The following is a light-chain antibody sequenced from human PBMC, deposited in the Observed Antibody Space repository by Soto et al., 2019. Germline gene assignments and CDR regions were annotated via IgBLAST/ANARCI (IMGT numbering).Light chain of an antibody. CDR2: DAS. V-gene: IGKV3-15*01. J-gene: IGKJ5*01. Sequence: IVILHTHATLSPSSGERAPLSCRASQSVSTNVAWYQQKPGQAPRLLIYDASTMDSGVPARFSASGSGTEFTLTITSLQSEDFAVYYCQQYNSWPITFGQGTLLEI. CDR1: QSVSTN. CDR3: QQYNSWPIT.